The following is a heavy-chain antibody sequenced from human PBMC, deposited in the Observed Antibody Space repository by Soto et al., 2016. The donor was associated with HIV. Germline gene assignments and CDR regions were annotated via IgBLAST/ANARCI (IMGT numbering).Heavy chain of an antibody. J-gene: IGHJ4*02. CDR3: ARGGTEETVWAT. CDR1: GFTFSSYS. D-gene: IGHD3-16*01. Sequence: EVQLVESGGGLVKPGGSLRLSCAASGFTFSSYSMNWVRQAPGKGLEWVSSISSSSSYIYYADSVKGRFTISRDNAKNSLYLQMNSLRAEDTAVYYCARGGTEETVWATWGQGTLVTVSS. CDR2: ISSSSSYI. V-gene: IGHV3-21*01.